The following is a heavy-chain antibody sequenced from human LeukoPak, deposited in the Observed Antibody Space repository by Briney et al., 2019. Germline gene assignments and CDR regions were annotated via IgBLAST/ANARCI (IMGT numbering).Heavy chain of an antibody. Sequence: GGSLRLSCGASTHTFSTIDMNWVRQAPGKGLEWVSYISSSGSTMYYADSVKGRFTISRDNTKKSLYLHMYSLRAADTAISYCARHFSGWSSHWFDPWLQGTLVTVSS. J-gene: IGHJ5*02. CDR3: ARHFSGWSSHWFDP. CDR2: ISSSGSTM. V-gene: IGHV3-48*03. D-gene: IGHD6-19*01. CDR1: THTFSTID.